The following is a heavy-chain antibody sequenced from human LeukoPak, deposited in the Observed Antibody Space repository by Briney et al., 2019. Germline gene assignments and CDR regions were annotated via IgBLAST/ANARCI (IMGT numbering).Heavy chain of an antibody. CDR3: ARASTTVVTDWFDP. V-gene: IGHV4-61*02. Sequence: SETLSLTCAVSGASVTSGSYYWSWIRQPAGKGLEWIGRIYTSGSTNYNPSLKSRVTISVDTSKNQFSLKLSSVTAADTAVYYCARASTTVVTDWFDPWGQGTLVTVSS. CDR2: IYTSGST. D-gene: IGHD4-23*01. CDR1: GASVTSGSYY. J-gene: IGHJ5*02.